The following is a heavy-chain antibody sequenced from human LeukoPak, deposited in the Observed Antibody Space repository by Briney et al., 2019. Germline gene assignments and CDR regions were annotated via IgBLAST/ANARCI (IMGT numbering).Heavy chain of an antibody. CDR2: VCATGST. CDR1: GDTIASDKNE. D-gene: IGHD6-13*01. Sequence: SETLSLTCTVSGDTIASDKNEWRWICQPAEKGLEWIGRVCATGSTKTNPSLEGRVTISVDTSTNQFSLNLGAVTAADTAVYYCATEYGGSWTYGYFDLWGRGTLVTVSS. CDR3: ATEYGGSWTYGYFDL. V-gene: IGHV4-61*02. J-gene: IGHJ2*01.